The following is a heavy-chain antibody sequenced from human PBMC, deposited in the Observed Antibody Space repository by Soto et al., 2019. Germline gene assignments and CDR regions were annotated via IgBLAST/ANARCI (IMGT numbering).Heavy chain of an antibody. V-gene: IGHV4-34*01. Sequence: PSETLSLTCAVYGGSFSGAYWSWSRQSPGKGLEWIGEINHSGNTNYTPSLESRVTISVDTSKNQFSLKLSSVTAADTAVYYCASILRFLWGQGTLVTVSS. D-gene: IGHD3-3*01. J-gene: IGHJ4*02. CDR2: INHSGNT. CDR3: ASILRFL. CDR1: GGSFSGAY.